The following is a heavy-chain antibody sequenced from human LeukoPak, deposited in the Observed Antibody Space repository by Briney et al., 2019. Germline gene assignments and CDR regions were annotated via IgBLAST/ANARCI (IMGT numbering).Heavy chain of an antibody. D-gene: IGHD6-6*01. V-gene: IGHV3-21*01. CDR1: GFTFNSYS. CDR2: ISSGSSYI. J-gene: IGHJ4*02. CDR3: ARETLAARMFDY. Sequence: GGSLRLSCAASGFTFNSYSMNWVRQAPGKGLEWVSSISSGSSYIFYADSVKGRFTISRDNAKNSLYLQMKSLRAEDTAVYYCARETLAARMFDYWGQGALVTVSS.